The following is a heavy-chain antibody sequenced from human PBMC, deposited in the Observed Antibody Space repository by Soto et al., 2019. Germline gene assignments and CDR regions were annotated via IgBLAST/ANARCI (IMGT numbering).Heavy chain of an antibody. CDR2: ISSSSSTI. Sequence: EVQLVESGGGLVQPGGSLRLSCAASGFTFSSYSMNWVRQAPGKGLEWVSYISSSSSTIYYADSVKGRFTISRDNAKNSLYLQLTSLRAEDSAVYYCAPAAGAFDYWGQGTLVTVSS. CDR3: APAAGAFDY. J-gene: IGHJ4*02. CDR1: GFTFSSYS. V-gene: IGHV3-48*01. D-gene: IGHD6-19*01.